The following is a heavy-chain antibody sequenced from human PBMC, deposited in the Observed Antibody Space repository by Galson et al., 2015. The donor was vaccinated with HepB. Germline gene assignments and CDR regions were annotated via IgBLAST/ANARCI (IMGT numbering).Heavy chain of an antibody. J-gene: IGHJ2*01. V-gene: IGHV3-74*01. CDR3: ARGGIYGGTYYSYFDL. CDR1: GFIFSNYW. CDR2: IKTDGSMT. Sequence: SLRLSCAASGFIFSNYWMHWVRQAPGKGLVWVSRIKTDGSMTEYADSVKGRFTISRDNSKNTVYLQMNSLRAEDTAVYYCARGGIYGGTYYSYFDLWGRGTLVTVSS. D-gene: IGHD3-16*01.